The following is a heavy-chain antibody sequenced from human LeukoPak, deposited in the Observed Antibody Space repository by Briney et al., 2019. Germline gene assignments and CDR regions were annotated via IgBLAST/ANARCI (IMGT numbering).Heavy chain of an antibody. J-gene: IGHJ4*02. Sequence: SETLSLTCAVYGGSFSGYYWSWIRQPPGKRLEWIGEINHSGSTNYNPSLKSRVTISVDTSKNQFSLKLSSVTAADTAVYYCARYMVRGVIRGSSDYWGQGTLVTVSS. CDR2: INHSGST. CDR1: GGSFSGYY. D-gene: IGHD3-10*01. CDR3: ARYMVRGVIRGSSDY. V-gene: IGHV4-34*01.